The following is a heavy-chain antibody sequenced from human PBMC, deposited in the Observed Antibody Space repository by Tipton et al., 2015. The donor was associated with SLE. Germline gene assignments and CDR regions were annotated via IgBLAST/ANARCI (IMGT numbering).Heavy chain of an antibody. Sequence: LRLSCTVSGGSISSYYWSWIRQPPGKGLEWIGYIYYSGSTNYNPSLKSRVTISVDTSKNQFSLKLSSVTAADTAVYYCARSGWYDYWGQGTLVTVSS. CDR3: ARSGWYDY. CDR1: GGSISSYY. V-gene: IGHV4-59*01. J-gene: IGHJ4*02. CDR2: IYYSGST. D-gene: IGHD6-19*01.